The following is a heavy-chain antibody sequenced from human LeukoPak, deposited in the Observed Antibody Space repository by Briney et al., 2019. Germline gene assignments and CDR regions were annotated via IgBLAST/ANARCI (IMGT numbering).Heavy chain of an antibody. CDR1: GGSFSGYY. CDR2: INHSGST. D-gene: IGHD2-15*01. Sequence: SETLSLTCAVYGGSFSGYYWSWIRQPPGKGLEWIGEINHSGSTNYNPSLKSRVTISVDTSKNQFSLKLSSVTAADTAVYHCALRSRLRGWFDPWGQGTLVTVSS. CDR3: ALRSRLRGWFDP. V-gene: IGHV4-34*01. J-gene: IGHJ5*02.